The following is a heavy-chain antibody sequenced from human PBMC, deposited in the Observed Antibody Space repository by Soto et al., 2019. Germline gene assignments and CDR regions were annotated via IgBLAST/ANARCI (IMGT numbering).Heavy chain of an antibody. D-gene: IGHD2-2*01. CDR3: ARSQGSSTSLEIYYYYYYGMDV. J-gene: IGHJ6*02. CDR2: ISPISDTT. CDR1: GGTFSSYA. V-gene: IGHV1-69*01. Sequence: QVQLVQSGAEVKKPGSSVKVSCTASGGTFSSYAISWVRQAPGQGLEWMGGISPISDTTNYAQKFQGRVTITADESTSTAYMELSSLRSEDTAVYYCARSQGSSTSLEIYYYYYYGMDVWGQGTTVTVSS.